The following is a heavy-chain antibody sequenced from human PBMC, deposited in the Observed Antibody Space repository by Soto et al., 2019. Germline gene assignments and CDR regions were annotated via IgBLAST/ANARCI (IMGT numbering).Heavy chain of an antibody. CDR2: ITRDGYNK. CDR3: TKSSGGSSSVGMDY. D-gene: IGHD6-6*01. Sequence: GGSLRLSCAVSGFIFKNYALNWVRQAPGKGLERVASITRDGYNKYYADSVKGRFTISRDNSNNTLSLQMTALRVEDSSVYYCTKSSGGSSSVGMDYWGPGTLVTVSS. V-gene: IGHV3-30*04. J-gene: IGHJ4*02. CDR1: GFIFKNYA.